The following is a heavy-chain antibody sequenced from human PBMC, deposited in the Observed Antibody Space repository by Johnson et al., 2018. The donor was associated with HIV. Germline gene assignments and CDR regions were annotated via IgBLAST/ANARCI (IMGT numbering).Heavy chain of an antibody. J-gene: IGHJ3*02. Sequence: QMLLVESGGGVVQPGRSLRLSCAASGFTFSSYAMHWVRQAPGKGLEWVAVISYDGSNKYYADSVKGRLTISRDNYKNTLYLQMNSLRAEDTAVYYCARGEDGVDAFDIWGQGTMVTVSS. CDR3: ARGEDGVDAFDI. D-gene: IGHD4-17*01. V-gene: IGHV3-30-3*01. CDR1: GFTFSSYA. CDR2: ISYDGSNK.